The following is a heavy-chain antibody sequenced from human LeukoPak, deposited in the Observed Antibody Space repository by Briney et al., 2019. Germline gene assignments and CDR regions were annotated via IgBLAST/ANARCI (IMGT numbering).Heavy chain of an antibody. V-gene: IGHV1-18*01. D-gene: IGHD3-10*01. Sequence: ASVKVSCKASGYTFTSYGISWVRQAPGQGLEWMGWISAYNGNTNYAQKFQGRVTITADKSTSTAYMELSSLRSEDTAVYYCARGGYYGSGNYHYYGMDVWGQGTTVTVSS. J-gene: IGHJ6*02. CDR1: GYTFTSYG. CDR3: ARGGYYGSGNYHYYGMDV. CDR2: ISAYNGNT.